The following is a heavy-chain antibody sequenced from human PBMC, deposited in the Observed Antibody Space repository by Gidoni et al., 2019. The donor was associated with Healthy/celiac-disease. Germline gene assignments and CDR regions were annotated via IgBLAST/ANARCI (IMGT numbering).Heavy chain of an antibody. D-gene: IGHD3-3*01. CDR1: GYTFTSYA. V-gene: IGHV1-3*01. Sequence: QVQLVQSGAEVKKPGASVKVSCKASGYTFTSYAMHWVRQAPGQRLEWMGCINAGNGKTKYSQKFQGRVTITRDTSASTAYMELSSLRSEDTAVYYCARRSIFGLYYFDYWGQGTLVTVSS. CDR2: INAGNGKT. CDR3: ARRSIFGLYYFDY. J-gene: IGHJ4*02.